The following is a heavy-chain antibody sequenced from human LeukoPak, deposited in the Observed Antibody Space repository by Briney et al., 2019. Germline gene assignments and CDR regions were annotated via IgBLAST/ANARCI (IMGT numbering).Heavy chain of an antibody. CDR2: MKQDGNEK. Sequence: GGSLRLSCAASGFTFSSYSMNWVRQAPGKGLEWVANMKQDGNEKYYVDSVKGRFTISRDNAKNSLYLQMGSLRAEDTAVYYCARDPTFGGYWGQGTLVTVSS. J-gene: IGHJ4*02. D-gene: IGHD3-10*01. CDR1: GFTFSSYS. CDR3: ARDPTFGGY. V-gene: IGHV3-7*01.